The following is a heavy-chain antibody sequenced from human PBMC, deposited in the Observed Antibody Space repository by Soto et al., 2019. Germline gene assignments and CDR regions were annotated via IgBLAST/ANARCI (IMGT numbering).Heavy chain of an antibody. J-gene: IGHJ6*03. Sequence: GGSLRLSCAASGFTFSSYWMSWVRQAPGKGLEWVANIKQDGSEKYYVDSVKGRFTISRDNAKNSLYLQMNSLRAEDTAVYYCARDADYYYYYMDVWGKGTTVTVSS. CDR3: ARDADYYYYYMDV. CDR1: GFTFSSYW. V-gene: IGHV3-7*01. CDR2: IKQDGSEK.